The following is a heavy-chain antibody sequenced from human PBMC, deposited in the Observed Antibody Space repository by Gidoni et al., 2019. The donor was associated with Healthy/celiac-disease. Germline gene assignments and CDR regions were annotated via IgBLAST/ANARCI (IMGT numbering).Heavy chain of an antibody. CDR2: ISYDGSNK. Sequence: QVQLVESGGGVVQPGRSLRLSCAASGFTFRSYAMHWVRQAPGKGLEWVAVISYDGSNKYYADSVKGRFTISRDNSKNTLYLQMNSLRAEDTAVYYCARSTLTYETNSAFDYWGQGTLVTVSS. J-gene: IGHJ4*02. CDR3: ARSTLTYETNSAFDY. D-gene: IGHD5-12*01. V-gene: IGHV3-30-3*01. CDR1: GFTFRSYA.